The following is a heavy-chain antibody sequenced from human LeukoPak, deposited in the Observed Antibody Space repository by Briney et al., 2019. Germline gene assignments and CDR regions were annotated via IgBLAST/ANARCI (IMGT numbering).Heavy chain of an antibody. CDR3: AREYGSSSCFDY. J-gene: IGHJ4*02. V-gene: IGHV1-2*02. Sequence: ASVKVSCKASGYTFTGYYMHWVRQAPGQGLEWMGWINPNSGGTNYAQKFQGRVTMTRDTSISTAYMELSRLRSDDTAVYYCAREYGSSSCFDYWGQGTLVTVSS. CDR1: GYTFTGYY. D-gene: IGHD6-6*01. CDR2: INPNSGGT.